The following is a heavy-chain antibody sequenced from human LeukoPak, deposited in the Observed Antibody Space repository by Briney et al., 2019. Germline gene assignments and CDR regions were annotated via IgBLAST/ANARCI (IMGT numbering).Heavy chain of an antibody. CDR3: ARGTVFDIVVVPAAEAFDI. CDR1: GGTFSSYA. CDR2: IIPIFGTA. Sequence: GASVKVSCKASGGTFSSYAISWVRQAPGQGLEWMGGIIPIFGTANYAQKFQGRVTITADESTSTAYMELSSLRSEDTAVYYCARGTVFDIVVVPAAEAFDIWGQGTMVTVSS. D-gene: IGHD2-2*01. V-gene: IGHV1-69*13. J-gene: IGHJ3*02.